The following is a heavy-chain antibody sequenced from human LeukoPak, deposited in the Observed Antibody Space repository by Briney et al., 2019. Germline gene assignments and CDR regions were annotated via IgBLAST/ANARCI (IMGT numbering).Heavy chain of an antibody. CDR3: ARGTDYGDPFDY. D-gene: IGHD4-17*01. CDR2: IIPIFGTA. J-gene: IGHJ4*02. CDR1: GGTFSSYA. Sequence: GASVTVSCTASGGTFSSYAISWVRQAPGQGLEWMGGIIPIFGTASYAQKFQGRVTITADESTSTAYMELSSLRSEDTAVYYCARGTDYGDPFDYWGQGTLVTVSS. V-gene: IGHV1-69*01.